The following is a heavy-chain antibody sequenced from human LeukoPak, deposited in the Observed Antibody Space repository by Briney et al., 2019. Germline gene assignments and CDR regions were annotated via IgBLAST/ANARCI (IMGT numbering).Heavy chain of an antibody. CDR3: AKAGHHCSGGNCYPDY. Sequence: GGALRLSCAASGFTFSSYAMHWVRQAPGKGLESVAIIAYDGTNKYYADSVKGRFTISRDNSKNTLYLQMISLRTEDTAVYYCAKAGHHCSGGNCYPDYWGQGTLVTVSS. D-gene: IGHD2-15*01. J-gene: IGHJ4*02. CDR1: GFTFSSYA. V-gene: IGHV3-30*04. CDR2: IAYDGTNK.